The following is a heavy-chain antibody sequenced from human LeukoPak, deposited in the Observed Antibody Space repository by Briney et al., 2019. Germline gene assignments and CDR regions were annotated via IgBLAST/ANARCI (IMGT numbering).Heavy chain of an antibody. D-gene: IGHD7-27*01. J-gene: IGHJ4*02. CDR3: ARDGDPNTY. V-gene: IGHV4-39*02. CDR2: IYYSGST. CDR1: GGSISSSSYY. Sequence: SETLSLTCTVSGGSISSSSYYWGWIRQPPGKGLEWIGSIYYSGSTYYNPSLKSRVTISVDTSKNQFSLKLSSVTAADTAVYYCARDGDPNTYWGQGTLVTVSS.